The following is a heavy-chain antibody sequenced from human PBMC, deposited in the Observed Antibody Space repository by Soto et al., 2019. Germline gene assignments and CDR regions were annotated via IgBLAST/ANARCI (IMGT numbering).Heavy chain of an antibody. CDR1: GFTVSSNY. CDR3: ARDRWLAYYMDV. J-gene: IGHJ6*03. D-gene: IGHD5-12*01. V-gene: IGHV3-66*01. CDR2: IYSGGST. Sequence: PGGSLRLSCAASGFTVSSNYMSWVRQAPGKGLEWVSVIYSGGSTYYADSVKGRFTISRDNSKNTLYLQMNSLRAEDTAVYYCARDRWLAYYMDVWGKGTTVTVS.